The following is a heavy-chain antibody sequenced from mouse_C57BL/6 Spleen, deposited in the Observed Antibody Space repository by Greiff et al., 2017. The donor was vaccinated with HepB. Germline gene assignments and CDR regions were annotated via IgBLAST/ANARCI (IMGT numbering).Heavy chain of an antibody. D-gene: IGHD2-2*01. CDR1: GYTFTSYW. CDR3: ARSWLPYAMDY. CDR2: IDPSDSYT. J-gene: IGHJ4*01. V-gene: IGHV1-59*01. Sequence: QVQLKQPGAELVRPGTSVKLSCKASGYTFTSYWMHWVKQRPGQGLEWIGVIDPSDSYTNYNQKFKGKATLTVDTSSSTAYMQLSSLTSEDSAVYYCARSWLPYAMDYWGQGTSVTVSS.